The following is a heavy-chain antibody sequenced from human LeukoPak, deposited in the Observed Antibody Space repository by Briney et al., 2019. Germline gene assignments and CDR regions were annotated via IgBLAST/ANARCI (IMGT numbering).Heavy chain of an antibody. D-gene: IGHD1-26*01. CDR2: INPNSGGT. J-gene: IGHJ4*02. CDR1: GDTFTGYY. V-gene: IGHV1-2*02. CDR3: ARDRAIYDY. Sequence: ASVRVSCKASGDTFTGYYMHCVRQAPRQEREGMVWINPNSGGTNYAQQFQGRVTMTRDTSISTAYMERSRLRSDERDVYYCARDRAIYDYWGQGTLVTVSS.